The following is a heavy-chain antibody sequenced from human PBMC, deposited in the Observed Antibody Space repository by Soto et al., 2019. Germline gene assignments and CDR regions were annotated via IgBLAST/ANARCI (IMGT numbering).Heavy chain of an antibody. CDR2: INPSGGNT. CDR3: AASPSFWQNYYYGAMDV. V-gene: IGHV1-46*01. Sequence: ASVKVSCKASGYTFTSYYMHWVRQAPGQGLEWMGIINPSGGNTSYAQKFQGRVTMTRDTSTSTIYMDLSGLRSEDTAVYYCAASPSFWQNYYYGAMDVWGQGTTVTVSS. J-gene: IGHJ6*02. CDR1: GYTFTSYY.